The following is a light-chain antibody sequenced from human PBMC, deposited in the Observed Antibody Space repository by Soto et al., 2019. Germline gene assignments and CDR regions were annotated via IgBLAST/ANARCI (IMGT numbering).Light chain of an antibody. CDR2: GAS. CDR3: QQYGYSPRT. V-gene: IGKV3-20*01. J-gene: IGKJ1*01. Sequence: EIVLTQSPGTLSLSPGETATLSCRASQTVTSYFAWYQQKPGQAPRLLIYGASSRATGIPDRFSGSGSGTDFTLTISGLGPEDFAVYYCQQYGYSPRTFGQGTKVQIK. CDR1: QTVTSY.